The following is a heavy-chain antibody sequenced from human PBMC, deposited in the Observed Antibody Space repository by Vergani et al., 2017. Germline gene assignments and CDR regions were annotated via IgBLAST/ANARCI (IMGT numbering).Heavy chain of an antibody. Sequence: EVQLLESGGGLVQPGGSLRLSCAASGFTFSSYAMSWVRQAPGKGLEWVANIKQDGSEKYYVDSVKGRFTISRDNAKNSLYRQMNSLRAEDTAVYYCALLLSGYYLGYGMDVWGQGTTVTVSS. J-gene: IGHJ6*02. CDR1: GFTFSSYA. CDR2: IKQDGSEK. D-gene: IGHD3-22*01. V-gene: IGHV3-7*01. CDR3: ALLLSGYYLGYGMDV.